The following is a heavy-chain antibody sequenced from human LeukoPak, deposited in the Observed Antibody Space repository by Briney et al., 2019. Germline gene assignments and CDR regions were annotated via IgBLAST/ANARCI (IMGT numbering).Heavy chain of an antibody. J-gene: IGHJ3*02. CDR3: ATEQWLVPGNSDAFDI. V-gene: IGHV3-23*01. CDR2: ISGSGGST. CDR1: GFTFSSYA. Sequence: PGGSLRLSCAASGFTFSSYAMSWVRQAPGKGLEWVSAISGSGGSTYYADSVKGRFTISRDNSKNTLYLQMNSLRAEDTAVYYCATEQWLVPGNSDAFDIWGQGTMVTVSS. D-gene: IGHD6-19*01.